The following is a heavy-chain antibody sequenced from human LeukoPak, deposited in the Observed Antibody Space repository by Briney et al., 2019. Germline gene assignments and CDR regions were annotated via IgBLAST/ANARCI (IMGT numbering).Heavy chain of an antibody. CDR1: GYSFTSYW. D-gene: IGHD3-9*01. CDR3: ARSLRYFDWLQDTSFDY. J-gene: IGHJ4*02. Sequence: GESLKISCKGSGYSFTSYWIGWVRQMPGKGLEWMGIIYPGDSDTRYSPSFQGQVTISADKSISTAYLQWSSLKASDTAMYYCARSLRYFDWLQDTSFDYWGQGTLVTVSS. V-gene: IGHV5-51*01. CDR2: IYPGDSDT.